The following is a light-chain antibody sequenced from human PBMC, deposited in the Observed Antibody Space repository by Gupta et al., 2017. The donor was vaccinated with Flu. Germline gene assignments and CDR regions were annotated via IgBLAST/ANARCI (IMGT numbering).Light chain of an antibody. CDR1: QSVSSSY. CDR2: GAS. J-gene: IGKJ4*01. Sequence: EIVLTQSPGTLSLSPGERATLSCRASQSVSSSYLSGYQQTPGQAPRLLIYGASSSATGIPDRFSGSGSGTDFTLTISRLEPEDFAVYYCQPYGSSPLTFGGGTQVEIK. CDR3: QPYGSSPLT. V-gene: IGKV3-20*01.